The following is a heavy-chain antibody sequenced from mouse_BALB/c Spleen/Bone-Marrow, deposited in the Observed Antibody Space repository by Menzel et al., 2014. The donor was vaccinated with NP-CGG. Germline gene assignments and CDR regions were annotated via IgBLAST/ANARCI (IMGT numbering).Heavy chain of an antibody. V-gene: IGHV1-31*01. J-gene: IGHJ1*01. D-gene: IGHD1-1*01. CDR1: GYSFTGYY. Sequence: VQLKQSGPELVKPGASVKISCKASGYSFTGYYMHWVKQSHVKSLEWIGRINPYNGATSYNQSFKDKASLTVDKSSSAAYMELHSLTSEDSAVYYCARRNYGSSYWYFDVWGAGTTVTVSS. CDR2: INPYNGAT. CDR3: ARRNYGSSYWYFDV.